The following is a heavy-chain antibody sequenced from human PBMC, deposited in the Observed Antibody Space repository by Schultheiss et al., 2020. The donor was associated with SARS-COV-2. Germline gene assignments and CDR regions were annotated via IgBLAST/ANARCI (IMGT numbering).Heavy chain of an antibody. J-gene: IGHJ6*02. V-gene: IGHV1-69*06. D-gene: IGHD2-8*01. CDR3: ASSGVYAILGYYYGMDV. Sequence: SVKVSCKASGYTFTDYYMYWVRQAPGQGLEWMGGIIPIFGTANYAQKFQGRVTITADKSTSTAYMELNSLRSEDSAVYYCASSGVYAILGYYYGMDVWGQGTTVTVSS. CDR2: IIPIFGTA. CDR1: GYTFTDYY.